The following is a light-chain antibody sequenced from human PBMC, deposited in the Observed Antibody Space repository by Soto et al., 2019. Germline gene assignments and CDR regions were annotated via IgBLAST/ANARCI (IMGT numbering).Light chain of an antibody. CDR3: LLYYCGSYV. CDR2: STT. Sequence: QAVVTQEPSLTVSPEGTVTLTCASSTGPVTSGFYPHWVQQKPGQAPRTLIYSTTHKHSWTPARFSGSLLGGKAALTLSGVQPEDEADYYCLLYYCGSYVFGAGPKLTVL. V-gene: IGLV7-43*01. J-gene: IGLJ1*01. CDR1: TGPVTSGFY.